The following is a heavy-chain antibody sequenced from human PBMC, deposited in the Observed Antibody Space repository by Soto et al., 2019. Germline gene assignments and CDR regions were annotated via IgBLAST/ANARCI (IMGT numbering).Heavy chain of an antibody. CDR3: ARRIVVVTAIVGYFDY. CDR2: IYYSGST. Sequence: SETLSLTCTVSGGSISSGGYYWSWIRQHPGKGLEWIGYIYYSGSTYYNPSLKSRVTISVDTSKNQFSLKLSSVTAADTAVYYCARRIVVVTAIVGYFDYWGQGTLVTVS. CDR1: GGSISSGGYY. J-gene: IGHJ4*02. V-gene: IGHV4-31*03. D-gene: IGHD2-21*02.